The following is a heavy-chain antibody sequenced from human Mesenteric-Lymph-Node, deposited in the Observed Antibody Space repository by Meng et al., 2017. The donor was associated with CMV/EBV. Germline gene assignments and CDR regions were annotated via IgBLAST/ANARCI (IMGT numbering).Heavy chain of an antibody. CDR3: ARDIGYYDFWSGLGAYDAFDI. V-gene: IGHV4-39*07. J-gene: IGHJ3*02. Sequence: SETLSLTCTVSGGSISSSSYYWGWIRQPPGKGLEWIGSIYYSGSTYYNPSLKSRVTISVDTSKNQFSLKLSSVTAADTAVYYCARDIGYYDFWSGLGAYDAFDIWGQGTMVTVSS. CDR2: IYYSGST. D-gene: IGHD3-3*01. CDR1: GGSISSSSYY.